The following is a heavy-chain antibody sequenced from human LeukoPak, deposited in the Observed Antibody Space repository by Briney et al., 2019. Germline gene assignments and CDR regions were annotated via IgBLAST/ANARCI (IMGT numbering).Heavy chain of an antibody. CDR1: GFTFSSYA. CDR2: ISGSGGST. V-gene: IGHV3-23*01. J-gene: IGHJ4*02. CDR3: AKAVDYGDYVFDY. Sequence: PGGSLTLSCAASGFTFSSYAMSWVRQAPGKGQEWVSAISGSGGSTYYADSVKGRFTISRDNSKNTLYMQMNSLRAEDAAVYYCAKAVDYGDYVFDYWGQGTLVTVSS. D-gene: IGHD4-17*01.